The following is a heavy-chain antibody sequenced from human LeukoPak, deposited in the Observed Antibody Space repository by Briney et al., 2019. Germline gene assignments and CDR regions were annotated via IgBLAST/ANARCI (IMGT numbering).Heavy chain of an antibody. CDR1: GFTFSSYV. J-gene: IGHJ4*02. CDR3: ANTLYCSGGSCPPDY. D-gene: IGHD2-15*01. Sequence: PGGPLRLSCAASGFTFSSYVMSWVRQAPGKGLEWVSTISGSGGSTYYADSVKGRFTISRDNSKNTLYLQMNSLRAEDTAVYYCANTLYCSGGSCPPDYWGQGTLVTVSS. CDR2: ISGSGGST. V-gene: IGHV3-23*01.